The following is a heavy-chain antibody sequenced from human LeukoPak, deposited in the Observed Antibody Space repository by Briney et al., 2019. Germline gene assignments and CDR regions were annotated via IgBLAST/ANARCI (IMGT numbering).Heavy chain of an antibody. CDR1: GYTFTNYV. J-gene: IGHJ4*02. D-gene: IGHD4-23*01. CDR2: IIPIFGTA. V-gene: IGHV1-69*05. CDR3: ARVSAYGGNV. Sequence: SVKVSCKASGYTFTNYVINWVRQATGQGLEWMGGIIPIFGTANYAQKFQGRVTITTDESTSTAYMELSSLRSEDTAVYYCARVSAYGGNVWGQGTLVTVSS.